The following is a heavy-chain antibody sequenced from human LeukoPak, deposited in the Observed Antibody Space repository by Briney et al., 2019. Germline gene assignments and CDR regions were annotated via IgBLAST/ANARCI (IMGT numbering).Heavy chain of an antibody. J-gene: IGHJ5*02. V-gene: IGHV3-23*01. CDR1: GFTFSNYA. Sequence: GGSLRLSCAASGFTFSNYAMSWVRQAPGKGLEWVSAISGSGGSTYYADSVKGRFTISRDNSKNTLYLQMNSLRAEDTAVYYCAKDRDFWSGYSGFDPWGQGTLVTVSS. D-gene: IGHD3-3*01. CDR3: AKDRDFWSGYSGFDP. CDR2: ISGSGGST.